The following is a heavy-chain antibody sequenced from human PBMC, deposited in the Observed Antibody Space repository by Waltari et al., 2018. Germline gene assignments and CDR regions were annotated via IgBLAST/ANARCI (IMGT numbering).Heavy chain of an antibody. CDR1: GYSITSGYH. V-gene: IGHV4-38-2*01. D-gene: IGHD5-12*01. J-gene: IGHJ4*02. Sequence: QVQLQESGPGLVKPSETLSLTCAVSGYSITSGYHWGWIRQPPGKGLEWIGSIYHSGSTYYNPSLKSRVTISVDTSKNQFSLKLSSVTAADTAVYYCARVEMATIKYWGQGTLVTVSS. CDR3: ARVEMATIKY. CDR2: IYHSGST.